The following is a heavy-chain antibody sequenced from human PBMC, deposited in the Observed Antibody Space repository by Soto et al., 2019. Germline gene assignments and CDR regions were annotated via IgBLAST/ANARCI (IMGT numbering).Heavy chain of an antibody. V-gene: IGHV4-30-2*03. J-gene: IGHJ5*02. CDR2: IYNSGST. Sequence: PSETLSLTCAVSGGYISGGYYSWSWIRQPPGKGLEWIGFIYNSGSTYYNSSLKSRVTISVDTSKNQFSLKLSSVTAADTAVYYCARHSGPAARNWFDPWGQGTLVTVSS. D-gene: IGHD6-6*01. CDR3: ARHSGPAARNWFDP. CDR1: GGYISGGYYS.